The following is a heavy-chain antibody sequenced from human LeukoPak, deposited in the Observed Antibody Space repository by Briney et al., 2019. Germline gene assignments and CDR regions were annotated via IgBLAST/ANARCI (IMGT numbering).Heavy chain of an antibody. J-gene: IGHJ4*02. D-gene: IGHD2-15*01. Sequence: SETLSLTCTLFGGCISSYYWSWIRQPPGKGLEWIRYIYYTGSTNYNPSLKSRVTISVDASKNQFSLKLSSVTAADTAVYYCARVVVVAATDRLFDYWGQGTLVTVSS. CDR2: IYYTGST. CDR3: ARVVVVAATDRLFDY. CDR1: GGCISSYY. V-gene: IGHV4-59*01.